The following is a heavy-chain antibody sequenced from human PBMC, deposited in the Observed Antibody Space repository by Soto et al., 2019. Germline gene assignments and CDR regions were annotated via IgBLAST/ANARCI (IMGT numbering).Heavy chain of an antibody. Sequence: QVQLVQSGAEMNKPGASVKVSCKASGYTFTNYGISWVRQAPGQGLVWMGWISAYNGDTNYAQNLKGKVTMTTDTSTSTAYMELMSLISDDAAMHYCARDRAGATTVPALEIRGQGTMVTVSS. J-gene: IGHJ3*02. D-gene: IGHD1-26*01. CDR2: ISAYNGDT. V-gene: IGHV1-18*01. CDR3: ARDRAGATTVPALEI. CDR1: GYTFTNYG.